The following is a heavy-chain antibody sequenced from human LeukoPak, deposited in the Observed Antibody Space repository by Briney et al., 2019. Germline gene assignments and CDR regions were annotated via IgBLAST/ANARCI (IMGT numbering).Heavy chain of an antibody. CDR2: IYYSGST. J-gene: IGHJ4*02. CDR3: AGGYGDCYFDY. Sequence: SETLSLTCTVSGGSISSYYWSWIRQPPGKGLEWIGYIYYSGSTNYNPSLTSRVTTTVDTSTNHFSLKLSTMTAADAAAYYYAGGYGDCYFDYWGQGTLVTVSS. V-gene: IGHV4-59*08. CDR1: GGSISSYY. D-gene: IGHD4-17*01.